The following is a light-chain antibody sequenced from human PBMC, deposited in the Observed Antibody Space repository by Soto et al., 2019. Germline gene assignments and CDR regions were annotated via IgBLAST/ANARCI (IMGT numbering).Light chain of an antibody. J-gene: IGKJ4*01. V-gene: IGKV1-5*03. CDR2: KAS. Sequence: DIQMTQSPSTLSASVGDRVTITCRASQSISSWLAWYQQKPGKAPNLLIYKASSLESGLPSRSSGSGSVTEFTLTISSLQPDDFATYYCQQYNSYPLTFGGGTKVEIK. CDR3: QQYNSYPLT. CDR1: QSISSW.